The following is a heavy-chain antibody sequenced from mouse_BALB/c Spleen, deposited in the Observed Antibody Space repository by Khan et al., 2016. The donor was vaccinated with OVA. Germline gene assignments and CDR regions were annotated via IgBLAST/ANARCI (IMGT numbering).Heavy chain of an antibody. J-gene: IGHJ3*01. CDR1: GYSFTDFA. V-gene: IGHV1S137*01. CDR3: ARGGGDSRFAY. D-gene: IGHD2-13*01. CDR2: ISPYYGDA. Sequence: QVQLQQSGAELVRPGASVRFSCKGSGYSFTDFAMHWVKQSHEQSLEWIGVISPYYGDADYNQKFRGKATMTVDKSSSTAYMELGRLTSEDSAVYYCARGGGDSRFAYWDQGTLVTVSA.